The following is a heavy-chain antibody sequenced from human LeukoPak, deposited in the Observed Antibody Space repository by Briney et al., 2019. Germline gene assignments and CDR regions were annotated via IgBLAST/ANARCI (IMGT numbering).Heavy chain of an antibody. CDR3: ARLPTITFFDY. CDR1: GFTFSSYA. D-gene: IGHD5-12*01. CDR2: IYYSGST. J-gene: IGHJ4*02. V-gene: IGHV4-39*01. Sequence: GSLRLSCAASGFTFSSYAMSWVRQPPGRGLEWIGSIYYSGSTSYNPSLKSRVTISVDTSKNQFSLKLSSVTAADTAVYYCARLPTITFFDYWGQGTLVTVSS.